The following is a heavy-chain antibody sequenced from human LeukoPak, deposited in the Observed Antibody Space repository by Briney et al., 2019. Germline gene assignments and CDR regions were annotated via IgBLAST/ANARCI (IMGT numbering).Heavy chain of an antibody. CDR1: GFTFGSFA. Sequence: GGSLRLSCVASGFTFGSFAMYWVRQAPGKGLEWVSFISSSGSSIYYADSVKGRFTISRDNAKNSLYLQMNSLRAEDTAVYYCARDGRYSGYDYDYWGQGTLVTVSS. J-gene: IGHJ4*02. CDR3: ARDGRYSGYDYDY. V-gene: IGHV3-48*03. D-gene: IGHD5-12*01. CDR2: ISSSGSSI.